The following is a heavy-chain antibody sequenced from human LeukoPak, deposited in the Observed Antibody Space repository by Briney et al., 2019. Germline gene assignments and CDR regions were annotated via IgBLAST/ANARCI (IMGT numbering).Heavy chain of an antibody. CDR2: ISGSGGSI. D-gene: IGHD3-22*01. CDR3: AKDAYYYDSSGYYSHFDY. Sequence: GGSLRLSCAASGFTFSSYAMNWVRQAPGKGLEWVSVISGSGGSIYYADSVKGRFTISRDNSKNTLYLQMNSLRAEDTAVYYCAKDAYYYDSSGYYSHFDYWGQGTLVTVSS. J-gene: IGHJ4*02. V-gene: IGHV3-23*01. CDR1: GFTFSSYA.